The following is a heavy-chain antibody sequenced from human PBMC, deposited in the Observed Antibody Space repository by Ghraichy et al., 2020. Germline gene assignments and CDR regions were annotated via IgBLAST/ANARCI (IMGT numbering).Heavy chain of an antibody. Sequence: GGSLRLSCAASGFIFSNYAMSWVRQAPGKGLDCISVITNSGDRTYYADSVKGRFTISRDNSKNTLYLQMNSLRAEDTAVYYGAKEGALTITGYFDYLGQGTLVTVSS. CDR3: AKEGALTITGYFDY. CDR1: GFIFSNYA. J-gene: IGHJ4*02. CDR2: ITNSGDRT. V-gene: IGHV3-23*01. D-gene: IGHD1-20*01.